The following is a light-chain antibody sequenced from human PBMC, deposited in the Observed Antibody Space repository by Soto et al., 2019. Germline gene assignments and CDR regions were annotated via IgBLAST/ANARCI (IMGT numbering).Light chain of an antibody. V-gene: IGKV1-5*03. CDR3: QQNNSYPVT. J-gene: IGKJ2*01. Sequence: DIQMTQSPSTLSASVGDRVTITCRASQSISSWLAWYQQKPGKAPKLLIYKAASFESGVPSRFSGSGSGTEFTLTISSLQPDDFATYYCQQNNSYPVTFGQGTKLEIK. CDR1: QSISSW. CDR2: KAA.